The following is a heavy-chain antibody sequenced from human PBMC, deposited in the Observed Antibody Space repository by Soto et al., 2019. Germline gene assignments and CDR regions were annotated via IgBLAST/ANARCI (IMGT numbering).Heavy chain of an antibody. V-gene: IGHV3-23*01. J-gene: IGHJ4*02. D-gene: IGHD3-3*01. Sequence: GGSLRLSCAASGFSFGSYALSWVRQAPGKGLEWVSTISGSDGKTFYADSVKGRFSISRDTSQSTLYLQMNSLRADDTAMYYCARWSYLDYWGQGXRVTVYS. CDR2: ISGSDGKT. CDR3: ARWSYLDY. CDR1: GFSFGSYA.